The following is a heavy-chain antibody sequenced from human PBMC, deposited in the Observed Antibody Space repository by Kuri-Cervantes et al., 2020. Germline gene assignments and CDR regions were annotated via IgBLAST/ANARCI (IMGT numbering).Heavy chain of an antibody. D-gene: IGHD3-10*01. Sequence: GGSLRLSCAASGFTFSSYGMHWVRQAPGKGLEWVAFIRYDGSNKYYVDSVKGRLTISRDNSKNTLYLQMNSLRAEDTAVYYCAIRPLNYYGSDKGWGQGTLVTVSS. CDR3: AIRPLNYYGSDKG. V-gene: IGHV3-30*02. CDR1: GFTFSSYG. CDR2: IRYDGSNK. J-gene: IGHJ4*02.